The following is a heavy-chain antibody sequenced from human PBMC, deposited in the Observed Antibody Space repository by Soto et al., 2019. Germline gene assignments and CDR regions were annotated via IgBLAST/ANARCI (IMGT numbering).Heavy chain of an antibody. CDR2: VYYSGIT. V-gene: IGHV4-39*01. D-gene: IGHD4-17*01. Sequence: QLHLQESGPGLVKPSETLSLTCTVSGGSIGSTSHYWGWIRQPPGKGLEWIANVYYSGITYYNPSLRSRITISVDSSKNQFSLKMNSVTAADTAMYYCARSSDYGDHPGDYWGQGTLVTVSS. CDR1: GGSIGSTSHY. J-gene: IGHJ4*02. CDR3: ARSSDYGDHPGDY.